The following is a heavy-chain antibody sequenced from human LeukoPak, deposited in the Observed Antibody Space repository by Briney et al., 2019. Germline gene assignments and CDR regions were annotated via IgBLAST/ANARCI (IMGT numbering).Heavy chain of an antibody. CDR3: AKHGSNCYYFDS. CDR2: ISVSGGDT. J-gene: IGHJ4*02. Sequence: GGSLRLSCAASGFTFSSYAMSWVRQAPGKGLEWVSVISVSGGDTHYADSVKGRFTISRDNSKNTLYLQMNSLRAEDTAVYYCAKHGSNCYYFDSWGQGTLVTVSS. V-gene: IGHV3-23*01. D-gene: IGHD6-13*01. CDR1: GFTFSSYA.